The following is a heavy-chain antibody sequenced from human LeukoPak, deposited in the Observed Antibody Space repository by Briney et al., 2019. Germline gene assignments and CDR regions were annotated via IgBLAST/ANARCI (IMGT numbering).Heavy chain of an antibody. CDR1: GGSFSGYY. D-gene: IGHD6-6*01. J-gene: IGHJ4*02. CDR2: IYYSGST. V-gene: IGHV4-34*01. Sequence: PSETLSLTCAVYGGSFSGYYWSWIRQPPGQGLKWIGSIYYSGSTYYNPSLKSRVTISVDTSKNQFSLKLSSVTAADTAVYYCARGVARIAARALDYWGQGTLVTVSS. CDR3: ARGVARIAARALDY.